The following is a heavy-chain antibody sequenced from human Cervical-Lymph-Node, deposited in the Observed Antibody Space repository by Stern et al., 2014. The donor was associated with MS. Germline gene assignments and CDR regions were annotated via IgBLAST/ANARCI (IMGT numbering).Heavy chain of an antibody. V-gene: IGHV2-70*04. CDR1: GFSLSTSGMR. CDR3: ARMGRYCSCGSCYDRGAFDI. CDR2: IDLDDDK. Sequence: VTLRESGPALVKPTQTLTLTCTFSGFSLSTSGMRVSWIRQPPGKALEWLARIDLDDDKFYSTSLKTRLTISKDTSKNQVVLTMTNMDPVDTATYYCARMGRYCSCGSCYDRGAFDIWGQGTMVTVSS. D-gene: IGHD2-15*01. J-gene: IGHJ3*02.